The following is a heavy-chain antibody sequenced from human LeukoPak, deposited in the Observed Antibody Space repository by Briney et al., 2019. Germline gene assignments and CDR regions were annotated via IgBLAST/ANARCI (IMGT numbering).Heavy chain of an antibody. CDR3: ARASPRGRYFDWAGYYYGMDV. CDR1: GGTFSSYA. CDR2: IIPILGIA. D-gene: IGHD3-9*01. J-gene: IGHJ6*02. V-gene: IGHV1-69*04. Sequence: ASVKVSCKASGGTFSSYAISWVRQAPGQGLEWMGRIIPILGIANYAQKFQGRVTITRDTSASTAYMELSSLRSEDTAVYYCARASPRGRYFDWAGYYYGMDVWGQGTTVTVSS.